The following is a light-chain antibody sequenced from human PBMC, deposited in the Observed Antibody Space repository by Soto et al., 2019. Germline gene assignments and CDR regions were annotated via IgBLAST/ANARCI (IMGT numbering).Light chain of an antibody. CDR2: AAS. CDR3: QQYYSYPQP. V-gene: IGKV1-8*01. CDR1: QGISSY. Sequence: AIRMTQSPSSFSASTGDRVTITCRASQGISSYLAWYQQKPGKAPKLLIYAASTLQSGVPSRFSGSGSGTDFTLTISCLQSEDFATYYCQQYYSYPQPFGQGTKLETK. J-gene: IGKJ2*01.